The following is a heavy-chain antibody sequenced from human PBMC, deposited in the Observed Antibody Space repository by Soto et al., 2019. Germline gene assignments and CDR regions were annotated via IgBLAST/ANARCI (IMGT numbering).Heavy chain of an antibody. J-gene: IGHJ5*02. Sequence: PSETLSLTCAVYGGSFSGYYWSWLRQPPGKGLEWNGEINHSGSTNYNPSLKSRVTISVDTSKNQFSLKVTSVTAADTAVYYCATANWSHHYFDPWGQGTLVTVSS. CDR2: INHSGST. V-gene: IGHV4-34*01. D-gene: IGHD1-1*01. CDR1: GGSFSGYY. CDR3: ATANWSHHYFDP.